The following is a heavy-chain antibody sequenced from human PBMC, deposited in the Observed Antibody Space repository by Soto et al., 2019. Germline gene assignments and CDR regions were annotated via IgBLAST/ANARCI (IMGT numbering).Heavy chain of an antibody. V-gene: IGHV3-23*01. CDR1: GFTFNNYA. CDR3: AKGRGGSGSLTPRVDF. J-gene: IGHJ4*02. Sequence: EVQLLESGGGLVQPGGSLRLSCAASGFTFNNYAMTWGRQAPGKGLEWVSAISGGGDTTSYADSVKGRFTVSRDGSKNTLYLQMSSLKAQDTALYYCAKGRGGSGSLTPRVDFCGQGTLVTVSS. D-gene: IGHD3-10*01. CDR2: ISGGGDTT.